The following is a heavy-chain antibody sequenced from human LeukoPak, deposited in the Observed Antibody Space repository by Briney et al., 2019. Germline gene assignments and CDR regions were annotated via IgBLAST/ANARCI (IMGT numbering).Heavy chain of an antibody. D-gene: IGHD2-15*01. V-gene: IGHV1-46*01. CDR2: ISPGGGTT. CDR1: GYTFTTYY. CDR3: AIHSTRYCSGGSCLSRDWFDP. J-gene: IGHJ5*02. Sequence: ASVKVSCKASGYTFTTYYMHWARQAPGQGLEWMGIISPGGGTTSYAQKFQGRVTITTDESTSTAYMELSSLRSEDTAVYYCAIHSTRYCSGGSCLSRDWFDPWGQGTLVTVSS.